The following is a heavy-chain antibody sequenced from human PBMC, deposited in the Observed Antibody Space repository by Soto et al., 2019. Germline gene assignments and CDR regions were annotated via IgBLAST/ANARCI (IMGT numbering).Heavy chain of an antibody. CDR3: VRGGGGGLFEP. Sequence: GGSLRLSCAGSGFTFGDSYMSWIRQAPGKGLEWLSYISPGRRYPAYADSVQGRFTISRDKAKRSLYLQMMSLTAEDTAIYYCVRGGGGGLFEPWAQGNMVTASS. V-gene: IGHV3-11*06. CDR2: ISPGRRYP. CDR1: GFTFGDSY. D-gene: IGHD2-21*01. J-gene: IGHJ5*02.